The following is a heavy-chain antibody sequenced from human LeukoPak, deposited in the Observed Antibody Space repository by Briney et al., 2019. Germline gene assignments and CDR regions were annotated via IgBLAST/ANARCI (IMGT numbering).Heavy chain of an antibody. CDR1: GYTFTSSA. V-gene: IGHV1-3*01. CDR3: ARGELRFLEWSLGAFDI. CDR2: INVANGNT. J-gene: IGHJ3*02. D-gene: IGHD3-3*01. Sequence: GASVKVSCKASGYTFTSSAMHWVRQAPGQGLEWMGWINVANGNTKYSQKFQGRVTITRDTSASTAYMELRSLRSDDTVVYYCARGELRFLEWSLGAFDIWGQGTMVTVSS.